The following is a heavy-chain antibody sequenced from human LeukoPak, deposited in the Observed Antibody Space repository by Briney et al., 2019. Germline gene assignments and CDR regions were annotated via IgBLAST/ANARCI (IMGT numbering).Heavy chain of an antibody. CDR2: ISDIGSI. J-gene: IGHJ4*02. CDR1: GGSISSYY. D-gene: IGHD2-8*01. CDR3: ARGINCTNGVCYTGFDY. V-gene: IGHV4-59*12. Sequence: PSETLSLTCTVSGGSISSYYRSWIRQPPGKGLEWIAYISDIGSINYNPSLKSRVTISLDTSKNQFSLKLSSVTAADTAVYYCARGINCTNGVCYTGFDYWGQGTLVTASS.